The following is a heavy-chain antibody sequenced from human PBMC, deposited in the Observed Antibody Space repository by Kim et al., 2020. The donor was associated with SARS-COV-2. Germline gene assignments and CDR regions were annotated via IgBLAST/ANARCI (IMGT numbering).Heavy chain of an antibody. D-gene: IGHD6-19*01. V-gene: IGHV6-1*01. Sequence: EWLGRKYYRSKWYNDYAVSVKSRITINPDTSKNHFSLQLNSVTPEDTAVYYCARDLKEAGHYYYYGMDVWGQGTTVTVTS. J-gene: IGHJ6*02. CDR2: KYYRSKWYN. CDR3: ARDLKEAGHYYYYGMDV.